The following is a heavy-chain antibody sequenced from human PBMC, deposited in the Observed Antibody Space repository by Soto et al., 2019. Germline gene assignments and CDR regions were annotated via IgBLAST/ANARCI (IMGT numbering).Heavy chain of an antibody. CDR3: ARDHPHSYGVYYFDY. D-gene: IGHD5-18*01. CDR2: IYYSGST. CDR1: GDSISSYY. V-gene: IGHV4-59*01. J-gene: IGHJ4*02. Sequence: SETLSLTCSVSGDSISSYYWTWIRQPPGKGLEWVGYIYYSGSTKYNPSLKSRVTVSVDTSKNQFSLKLSSVTAADTAVYYCARDHPHSYGVYYFDYWGQGTPVTVSS.